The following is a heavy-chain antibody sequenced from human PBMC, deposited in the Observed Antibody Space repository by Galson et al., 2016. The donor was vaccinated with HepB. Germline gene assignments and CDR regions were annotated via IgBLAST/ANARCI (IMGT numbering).Heavy chain of an antibody. J-gene: IGHJ2*01. V-gene: IGHV3-30*03. CDR1: GFTFSSFG. Sequence: SLRLSCAAAGFTFSSFGMHWVRQAPGNGLEWVAVVAYDGSSEYYADSVKGRFTISRDNSKNTLSLQMNSLRAEDTAVYYCAREQGYNFWYFDLWGRGALVTVSS. D-gene: IGHD5-24*01. CDR3: AREQGYNFWYFDL. CDR2: VAYDGSSE.